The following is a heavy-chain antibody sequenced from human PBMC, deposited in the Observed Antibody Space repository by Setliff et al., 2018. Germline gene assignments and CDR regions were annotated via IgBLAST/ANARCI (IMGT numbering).Heavy chain of an antibody. CDR2: INSDGSTT. CDR1: GFTFSNYW. J-gene: IGHJ6*02. D-gene: IGHD5-12*01. V-gene: IGHV3-74*01. Sequence: GESLTISCAASGFTFSNYWIHWVRQVPGRGLVWVSRINSDGSTTNYADSVKGRFTTSRENAKNTLYLQLSNLRAEDTAVYYCARGGDGYNNGMDVWGQGTMVTVS. CDR3: ARGGDGYNNGMDV.